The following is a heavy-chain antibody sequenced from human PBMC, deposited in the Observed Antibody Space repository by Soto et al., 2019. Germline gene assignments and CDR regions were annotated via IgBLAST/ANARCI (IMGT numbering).Heavy chain of an antibody. J-gene: IGHJ4*02. CDR2: IKQDRSEK. CDR1: GFTFSSYW. V-gene: IGHV3-7*01. Sequence: EVQLVESGGGLVQPGGSLRLSCAASGFTFSSYWMSWVRQAPGKGREWVANIKQDRSEKYYVDSVKGRVTISRDNPKNSLYLQMNSLRAEDTAVYYCARDLPYYYGSGSYYNPPDYWGQGTLVTVSS. D-gene: IGHD3-10*01. CDR3: ARDLPYYYGSGSYYNPPDY.